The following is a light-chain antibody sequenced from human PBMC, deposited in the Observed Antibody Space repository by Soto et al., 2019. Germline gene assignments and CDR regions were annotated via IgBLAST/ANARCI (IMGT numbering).Light chain of an antibody. CDR2: DAS. V-gene: IGKV3-11*01. CDR3: QQRSNWEGFT. CDR1: QSVSSY. Sequence: EIVLTQSPATLSLSPGERATLSCRASQSVSSYLAWYQQKPGQAPRLLIYDASNRATGIPARFSGSGSWTAFTPTISSLDPEDFAVYYCQQRSNWEGFTFCGGTKLEIK. J-gene: IGKJ4*01.